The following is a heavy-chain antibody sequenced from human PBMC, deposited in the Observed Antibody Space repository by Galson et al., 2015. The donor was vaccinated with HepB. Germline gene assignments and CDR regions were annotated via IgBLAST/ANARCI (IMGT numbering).Heavy chain of an antibody. CDR2: IYSGGST. Sequence: SLRLSCAASGFTVSGNYMSWVRQAPGKGLEWVSLIYSGGSTYYADSVKGRFTISRDNSKNMLYLQMNSLRAEDTAVYYCARTDFWRRYYTPDAFDIWGQGTMVTVSS. D-gene: IGHD3-3*01. CDR1: GFTVSGNY. J-gene: IGHJ3*02. CDR3: ARTDFWRRYYTPDAFDI. V-gene: IGHV3-53*01.